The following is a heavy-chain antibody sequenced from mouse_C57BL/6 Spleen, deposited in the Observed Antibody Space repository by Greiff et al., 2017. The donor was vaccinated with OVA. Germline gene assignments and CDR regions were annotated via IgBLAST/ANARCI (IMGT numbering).Heavy chain of an antibody. CDR2: INYDGSST. J-gene: IGHJ2*01. Sequence: EVKLVESEGGLVQPGSSMKLSCTASGFTFSDYYMAWVRQVPEKGLEWVANINYDGSSTYYLDPLKSRFIISRDNAKNTLYLQMSRLKSEDTATYYYARAHYDGSYFDYWGPGTTLTVSS. D-gene: IGHD2-1*01. CDR1: GFTFSDYY. V-gene: IGHV5-16*01. CDR3: ARAHYDGSYFDY.